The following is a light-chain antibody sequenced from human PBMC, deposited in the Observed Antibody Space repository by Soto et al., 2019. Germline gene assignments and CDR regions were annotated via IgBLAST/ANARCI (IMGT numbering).Light chain of an antibody. Sequence: EIVLTQSPGTLSLSPGESATHSCRASQSVTNNYLAWYQQKPGQAPRLLIADASRRATGIPDRFSGSGSGTEFTPTISRLEPEDFAVYYCQQCARSPLTFGQGTKVE. CDR2: DAS. J-gene: IGKJ1*01. CDR1: QSVTNNY. CDR3: QQCARSPLT. V-gene: IGKV3-20*01.